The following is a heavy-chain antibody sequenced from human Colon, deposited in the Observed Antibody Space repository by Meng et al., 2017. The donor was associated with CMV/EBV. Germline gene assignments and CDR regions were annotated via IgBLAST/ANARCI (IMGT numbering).Heavy chain of an antibody. J-gene: IGHJ4*02. V-gene: IGHV4-39*07. CDR1: GGSFINNTYF. CDR2: VYYSGST. CDR3: ARVVLNFFEQ. Sequence: QLQLQESGPGLVXXXXXLXLTCTVSGGSFINNTYFWGWIRQPPGKGLEYIGSVYYSGSTYYNPSLKSRVSISIDTSKNQFSLKVRSVTAADTAMYYCARVVLNFFEQWGQGTLVTVSS.